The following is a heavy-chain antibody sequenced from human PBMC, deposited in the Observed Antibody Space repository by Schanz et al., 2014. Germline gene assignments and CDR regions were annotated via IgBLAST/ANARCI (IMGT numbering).Heavy chain of an antibody. CDR2: INVGNGNM. Sequence: QVQLVQSWAEVKGPGASVKVSCKASGYSFTPFPIHWVRQAPGQGLEWMGWINVGNGNMKYSQKFQGRVTITRDTTASTAFMELTSLRSEDTAVYFCARDLTVDAGYVVHYYYCGMDVWGQGTTVTVSS. CDR3: ARDLTVDAGYVVHYYYCGMDV. V-gene: IGHV1-3*01. D-gene: IGHD5-12*01. J-gene: IGHJ6*02. CDR1: GYSFTPFP.